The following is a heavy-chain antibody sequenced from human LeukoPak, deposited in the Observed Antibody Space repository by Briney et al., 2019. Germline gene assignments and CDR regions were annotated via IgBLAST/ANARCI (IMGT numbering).Heavy chain of an antibody. V-gene: IGHV3-74*01. D-gene: IGHD3-10*01. J-gene: IGHJ4*02. CDR2: INRDGSDL. CDR1: GFTFSSHW. Sequence: GGSLRLSCAASGFTFSSHWMHWVRQDPGKGLVWVSRINRDGSDLTYADSVKGRFTISRDNAKNTLYLQMNSLRVEDTAVYYCARDVYSSGDYWGQGTLVTISS. CDR3: ARDVYSSGDY.